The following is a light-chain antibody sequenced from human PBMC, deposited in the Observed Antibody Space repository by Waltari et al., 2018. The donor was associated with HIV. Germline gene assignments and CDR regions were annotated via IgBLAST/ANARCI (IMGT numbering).Light chain of an antibody. CDR1: TSDAGYSKY. V-gene: IGLV2-14*01. Sequence: QSALTQPASVSGSPGQSITISCSATTSDAGYSKYVSWYQQFPGRAPHLIIYEVNSRPSVVSNRFSGSKSGNTASLTIAGLQAEDEADYYCISYTSSQTGVFGGGTKLTVL. CDR2: EVN. J-gene: IGLJ3*02. CDR3: ISYTSSQTGV.